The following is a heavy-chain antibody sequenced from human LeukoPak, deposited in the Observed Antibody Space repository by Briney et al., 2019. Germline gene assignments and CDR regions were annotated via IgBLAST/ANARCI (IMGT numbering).Heavy chain of an antibody. CDR1: GVSISDGRYY. Sequence: PSETLSLTCSVSGVSISDGRYYWTWIRQRPGKGLEWIGYKYYSGSAKYNPSLQSRLTISIDTPKNQFSLHLSSVTAADTAMYYCATPYCSSLSCLDVFNIWGQGTMVTVSS. J-gene: IGHJ3*02. V-gene: IGHV4-31*03. CDR2: KYYSGSA. D-gene: IGHD2-2*01. CDR3: ATPYCSSLSCLDVFNI.